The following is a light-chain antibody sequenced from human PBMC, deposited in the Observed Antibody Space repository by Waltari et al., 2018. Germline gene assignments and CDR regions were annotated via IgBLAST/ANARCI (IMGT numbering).Light chain of an antibody. CDR3: QHYVSLPVT. V-gene: IGKV3-20*01. CDR1: QSVGRS. J-gene: IGKJ1*01. CDR2: GSS. Sequence: EILLTQSPGTLSLSPGERATLSCRAGQSVGRSLAWYQQKPGQPPRLLIYGSSNRATGTPDRFSGGGSGTDFSLTIRRLEPEDVAVYYCQHYVSLPVTFGQGTKVEIK.